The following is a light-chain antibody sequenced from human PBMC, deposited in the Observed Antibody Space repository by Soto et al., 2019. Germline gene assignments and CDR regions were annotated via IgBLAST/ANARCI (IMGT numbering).Light chain of an antibody. CDR1: SSNIGAGYD. CDR2: GNS. J-gene: IGLJ1*01. Sequence: SVLTQPPSVSGAPGQRVTISCTGSSSNIGAGYDVHWYQQLPGTAPKLLIYGNSNRPSGVPDRFSGSKSGTSASLAITGLQVEDEADYYCQSYDSSLSAYVFGTGTKLTVL. CDR3: QSYDSSLSAYV. V-gene: IGLV1-40*01.